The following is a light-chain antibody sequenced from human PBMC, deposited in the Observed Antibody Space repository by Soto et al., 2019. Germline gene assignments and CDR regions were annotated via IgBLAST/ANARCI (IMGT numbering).Light chain of an antibody. CDR2: AAS. Sequence: DIQMTQSPSSLSANIGDRINITCRASQTISTLLNWYQQKPGRAPSLLMYAASSLQSGVPSRFSGSGSGTDFTLTITTLQPEDFATCYCQQNYIVPPTFGQGTRVEV. J-gene: IGKJ1*01. CDR1: QTISTL. V-gene: IGKV1-39*01. CDR3: QQNYIVPPT.